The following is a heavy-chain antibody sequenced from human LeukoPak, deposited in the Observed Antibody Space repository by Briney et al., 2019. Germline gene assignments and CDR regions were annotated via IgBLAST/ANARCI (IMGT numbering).Heavy chain of an antibody. CDR1: GFTFRSYG. CDR3: AKDRSTSWTFDY. J-gene: IGHJ4*02. Sequence: AGGSLRLSCAASGFTFRSYGIHWVRQAPGKGLEWVTVISYDGSSKYYADSVKGRFTISRDNSKNTLYLQMNSLRAEDTGVYYCAKDRSTSWTFDYWGQGTLVTASS. V-gene: IGHV3-30*18. D-gene: IGHD6-13*01. CDR2: ISYDGSSK.